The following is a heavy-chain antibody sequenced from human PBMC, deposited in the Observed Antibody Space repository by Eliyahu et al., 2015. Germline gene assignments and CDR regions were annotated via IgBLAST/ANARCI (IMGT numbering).Heavy chain of an antibody. D-gene: IGHD3-16*02. CDR3: AKDQDDYIWGSYRYFDY. Sequence: FSSYAMSWVRQAPGKGLEWVSAISGSGGSTYYADSVKGRFTISRDNSKNTLYLQMNSLRAEDTAVYYCAKDQDDYIWGSYRYFDYWGQGTLVTVSS. CDR1: FSSYA. V-gene: IGHV3-23*01. CDR2: ISGSGGST. J-gene: IGHJ4*02.